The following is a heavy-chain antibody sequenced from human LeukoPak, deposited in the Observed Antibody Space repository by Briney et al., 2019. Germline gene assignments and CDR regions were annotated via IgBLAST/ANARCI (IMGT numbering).Heavy chain of an antibody. CDR1: GYTFTGYY. J-gene: IGHJ6*03. V-gene: IGHV1-18*04. CDR2: ISAYNGNT. CDR3: ARVHSSGWYYYYMDV. Sequence: ASVKVSCKASGYTFTGYYMHWVRQAPGQGLEWMGWISAYNGNTNYAQKLQGRVTMTTDTSTSTAYMELRSLRSDDTAVYYCARVHSSGWYYYYMDVWGKGTTVTISS. D-gene: IGHD6-19*01.